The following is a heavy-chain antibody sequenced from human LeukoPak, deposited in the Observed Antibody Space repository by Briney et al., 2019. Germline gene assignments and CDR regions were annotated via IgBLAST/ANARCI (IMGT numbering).Heavy chain of an antibody. CDR1: GFTFSRFW. D-gene: IGHD2/OR15-2a*01. CDR3: ARDFYDGFALDY. J-gene: IGHJ4*02. Sequence: GGSLRLSCAVSGFTFSRFWMSWVRQAPGKGLEWVANIKQDGSQKSYVDSVKGRFTISRDNARNSLYLQMDNLRAEDTGVYYCARDFYDGFALDYWGQGTLVTVSS. V-gene: IGHV3-7*01. CDR2: IKQDGSQK.